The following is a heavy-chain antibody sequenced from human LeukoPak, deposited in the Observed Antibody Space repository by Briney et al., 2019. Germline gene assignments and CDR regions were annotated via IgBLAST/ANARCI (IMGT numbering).Heavy chain of an antibody. CDR2: IYTSGST. J-gene: IGHJ4*02. V-gene: IGHV4-4*07. Sequence: TSETLSLTCTVSGGSISSYYWSWIRRPAGKGLEWIGRIYTSGSTNYNPSLKSRVTMSVDTSKNQFSLKLSSVTAADTAVYYCARAGYDFWSGDEVGDYFDYWGQGTLVTVSS. CDR3: ARAGYDFWSGDEVGDYFDY. CDR1: GGSISSYY. D-gene: IGHD3-3*01.